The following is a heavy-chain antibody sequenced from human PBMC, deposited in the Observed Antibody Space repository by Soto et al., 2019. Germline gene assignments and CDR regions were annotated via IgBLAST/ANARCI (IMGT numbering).Heavy chain of an antibody. D-gene: IGHD6-19*01. Sequence: GGSLRLSCAASGFTFSSYSMNWVRQAPGKGLEWVSYISSSSSTIYYADSVKGRFTISRDNAKNSLYLQMNSLRAEDTAVYYCARTLGVYSSGWYGGGYFDYWGQGTLVTVSS. J-gene: IGHJ4*02. CDR2: ISSSSSTI. V-gene: IGHV3-48*01. CDR3: ARTLGVYSSGWYGGGYFDY. CDR1: GFTFSSYS.